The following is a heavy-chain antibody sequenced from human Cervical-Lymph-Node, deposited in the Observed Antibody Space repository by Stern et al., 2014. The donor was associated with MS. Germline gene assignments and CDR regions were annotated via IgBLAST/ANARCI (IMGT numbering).Heavy chain of an antibody. CDR3: ARDLSYSSSVVLGY. CDR2: IYYSGST. CDR1: GGSISSYY. D-gene: IGHD6-6*01. Sequence: QLQLQESGPGLVKPSETLSLTCTVSGGSISSYYWSWIRQPPGKGLEWIGYIYYSGSTKYNPSLKSRVTISVDTSKNQISLKLSSVTAADTAVYYCARDLSYSSSVVLGYWGQGTLVTVSS. J-gene: IGHJ4*02. V-gene: IGHV4-59*01.